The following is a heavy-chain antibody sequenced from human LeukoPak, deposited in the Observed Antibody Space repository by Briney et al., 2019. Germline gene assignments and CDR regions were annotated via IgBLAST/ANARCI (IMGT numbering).Heavy chain of an antibody. Sequence: GRSLRLSCAASGFTFDTYGMHWVRQAPGKGLEWVAVISYDGNNENYVDSVKGRFTISRDNSKNTLYLQMNSLRAEDTAVYYCATCSIYYYYFDYWGQGTLVTVSS. J-gene: IGHJ4*02. CDR2: ISYDGNNE. CDR1: GFTFDTYG. D-gene: IGHD3-22*01. V-gene: IGHV3-30*03. CDR3: ATCSIYYYYFDY.